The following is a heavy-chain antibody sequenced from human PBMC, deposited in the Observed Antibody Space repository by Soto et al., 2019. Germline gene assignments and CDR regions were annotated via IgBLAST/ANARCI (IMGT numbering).Heavy chain of an antibody. V-gene: IGHV3-7*01. J-gene: IGHJ4*02. D-gene: IGHD3-16*02. CDR1: GFTFSSHW. CDR2: IKQDGSEK. Sequence: EVQLVESGGGLVHPGGSLRLSCAASGFTFSSHWMSWVRQAPGKGLEWLASIKQDGSEKHYVDSVKGRFTISRDNAKNSLYLQMNSLRVEDTAVYYCARVYYDYIWGSYPLVYWGQGTLVTVSS. CDR3: ARVYYDYIWGSYPLVY.